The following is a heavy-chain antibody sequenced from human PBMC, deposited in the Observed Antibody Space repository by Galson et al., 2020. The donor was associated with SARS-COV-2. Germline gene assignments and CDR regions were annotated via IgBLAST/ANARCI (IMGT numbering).Heavy chain of an antibody. Sequence: SETLSLTCAVYGGSFSGYYWSWIRQPPGKGLEWIGEINHSGSTNYNPSLKSRVTISVDTSKNQFSLKLSSVTAADTAVYYCARGRRARDQARHDSGWYSYYYGMDVWGQGTTVTVSS. D-gene: IGHD6-19*01. CDR1: GGSFSGYY. CDR3: ARGRRARDQARHDSGWYSYYYGMDV. J-gene: IGHJ6*02. CDR2: INHSGST. V-gene: IGHV4-34*01.